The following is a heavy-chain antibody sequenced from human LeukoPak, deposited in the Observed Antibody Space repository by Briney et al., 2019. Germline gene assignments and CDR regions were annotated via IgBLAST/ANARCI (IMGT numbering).Heavy chain of an antibody. Sequence: GGSLRLSCAASGFTFSSYAMHWVRQAPGKGLEWVAVISYDGSNKYYADSVKGRFTISRDNSKNTLYLQMNSLRAEDTAVYYCARGTTVTTLRGLDYWGQGTLVTVSS. D-gene: IGHD4-17*01. CDR3: ARGTTVTTLRGLDY. J-gene: IGHJ4*02. V-gene: IGHV3-30-3*01. CDR1: GFTFSSYA. CDR2: ISYDGSNK.